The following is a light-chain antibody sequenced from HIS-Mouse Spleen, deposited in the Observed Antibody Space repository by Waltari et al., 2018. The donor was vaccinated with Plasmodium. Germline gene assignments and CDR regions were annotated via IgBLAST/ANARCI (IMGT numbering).Light chain of an antibody. Sequence: SYELTQPSSVSVSPGQTARITCSGDVLAKKYARWFQQKPGQAPVLVIYKDSERPQGIPGRFSGTSSGTTGTLTISGAQVEDEADYYCYSAADNNRVFGGGTKLTVL. CDR2: KDS. J-gene: IGLJ3*02. CDR3: YSAADNNRV. CDR1: VLAKKY. V-gene: IGLV3-27*01.